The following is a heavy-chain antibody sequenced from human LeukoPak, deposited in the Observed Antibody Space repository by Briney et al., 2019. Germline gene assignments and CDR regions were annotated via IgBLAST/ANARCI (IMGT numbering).Heavy chain of an antibody. D-gene: IGHD3/OR15-3a*01. Sequence: GGSLRLSCTASGFTVGDYGMNWVRQAPGKGLQWVGFMRSKSSGGTTEYAASVKGRFIISRDESKSIVYLQMNSMGSEDTAVYFCSRWTGDVSVSIHWGPGTLVTVSS. CDR3: SRWTGDVSVSIH. J-gene: IGHJ4*02. V-gene: IGHV3-49*04. CDR1: GFTVGDYG. CDR2: MRSKSSGGTT.